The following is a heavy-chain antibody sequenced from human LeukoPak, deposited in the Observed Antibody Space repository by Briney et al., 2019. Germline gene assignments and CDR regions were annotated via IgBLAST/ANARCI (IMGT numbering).Heavy chain of an antibody. CDR2: IYYSGST. Sequence: SETLSLTCTVSGGSISSSSYYWGWIRQPPGKGLEWIGSIYYSGSTYYNPSLKSRVTISVDTSKNQFSLKLSSVTAADTAVYYCARWGDSEAYGSGSYDKYYFDYWGQGTLATVSS. J-gene: IGHJ4*02. D-gene: IGHD3-10*01. V-gene: IGHV4-39*01. CDR1: GGSISSSSYY. CDR3: ARWGDSEAYGSGSYDKYYFDY.